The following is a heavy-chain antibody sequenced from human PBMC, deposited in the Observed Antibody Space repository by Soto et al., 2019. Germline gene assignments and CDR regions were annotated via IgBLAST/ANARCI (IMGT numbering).Heavy chain of an antibody. CDR3: AKVGVFVVVTAEYYFDY. Sequence: GGSLRLSCAASGFTFSSYAMSWVRQAPGKGLEWVLAISGSGGSTYYADSVKGRFTISRDNSKNTLYLQMNGLRAEDTAVYYCAKVGVFVVVTAEYYFDYWGQGTLVTVSS. CDR1: GFTFSSYA. D-gene: IGHD2-21*02. CDR2: ISGSGGST. V-gene: IGHV3-23*01. J-gene: IGHJ4*02.